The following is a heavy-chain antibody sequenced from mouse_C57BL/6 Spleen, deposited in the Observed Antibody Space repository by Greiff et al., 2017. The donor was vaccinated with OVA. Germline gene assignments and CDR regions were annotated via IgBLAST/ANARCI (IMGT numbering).Heavy chain of an antibody. CDR1: GYAFSSSA. CDR3: ARSEGLGDDYAMDY. CDR2: IYPGDGDT. V-gene: IGHV1-82*01. J-gene: IGHJ4*01. Sequence: VQLQESGPELVKPGASVKISCKASGYAFSSSAMNWVKQRPGKGLEWIGRIYPGDGDTNYNGKFKGKATLTADKSSSTAYMQLSRLTSGDSEVYVCARSEGLGDDYAMDYWGQGTSVTVSS. D-gene: IGHD4-1*01.